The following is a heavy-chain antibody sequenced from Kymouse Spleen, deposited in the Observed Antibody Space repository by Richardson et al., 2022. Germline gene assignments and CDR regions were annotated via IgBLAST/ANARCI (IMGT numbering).Heavy chain of an antibody. CDR3: ARRGYNWNLDAFDI. D-gene: IGHD1-7*01. Sequence: EVQLVESGGGLVQPGGSLRLSCAASGFTFSSYSMNWVRQAPGKGLEWVSYISSSSSTIYYADSVKGRFTISRDNAKNSLYLQMNSLRDEDTAVYYCARRGYNWNLDAFDIWGQGTMVTVSS. V-gene: IGHV3-48*02. CDR2: ISSSSSTI. CDR1: GFTFSSYS. J-gene: IGHJ3*02.